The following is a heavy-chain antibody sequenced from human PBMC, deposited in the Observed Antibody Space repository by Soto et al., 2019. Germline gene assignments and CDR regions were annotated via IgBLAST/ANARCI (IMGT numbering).Heavy chain of an antibody. V-gene: IGHV3-11*01. Sequence: QVQLVESGGGLVKPGGSLRLSCAASGFSFSDYYMSWVRQTPGKGLEWLSYISGSGSAVHYADSVKGRFTISRDNGKNSLYLQMSSLTAEDTAVYYCAGFGTYGDYGDCWGQGSLVTVAS. CDR3: AGFGTYGDYGDC. J-gene: IGHJ4*02. CDR2: ISGSGSAV. CDR1: GFSFSDYY. D-gene: IGHD4-17*01.